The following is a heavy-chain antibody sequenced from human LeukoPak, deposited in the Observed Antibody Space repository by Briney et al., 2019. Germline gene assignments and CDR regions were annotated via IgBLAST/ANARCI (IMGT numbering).Heavy chain of an antibody. V-gene: IGHV4-38-2*01. CDR3: VRLAALRGFYYYMDV. D-gene: IGHD6-25*01. J-gene: IGHJ6*03. CDR1: GYSISSGYY. CDR2: VYRDGNT. Sequence: SETLSLTCSVSGYSISSGYYWGWIRQPPGEGLEWVANVYRDGNTYYSPSLESRVTISVDTSKNLFSLKLSSLSAADTAVYYCVRLAALRGFYYYMDVWGKGTAVTVSS.